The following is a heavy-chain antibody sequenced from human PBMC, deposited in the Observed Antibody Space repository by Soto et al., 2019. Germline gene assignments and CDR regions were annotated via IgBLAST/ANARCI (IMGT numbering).Heavy chain of an antibody. V-gene: IGHV4-30-4*01. D-gene: IGHD3-3*01. CDR3: ARGVDFEGFSPYGMDV. Sequence: QMQLQESGPGLVKASQTLSLTCTVSGGSINTGDYYWTWIRQPRGKGLEWIGYIYYSGTTYYNPSLKSRVSLSLDTSKNHFSLRLTSVTAADTAVYYCARGVDFEGFSPYGMDVWDQGTTVTVSS. J-gene: IGHJ6*02. CDR1: GGSINTGDYY. CDR2: IYYSGTT.